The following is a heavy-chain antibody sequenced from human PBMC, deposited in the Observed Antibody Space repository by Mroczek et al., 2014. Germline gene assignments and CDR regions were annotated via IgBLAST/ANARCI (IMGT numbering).Heavy chain of an antibody. Sequence: QVQLQQWGPGLVKPSETLSLTCSVSGDFMSSYYWSWIRQPPGKGLEWIGYIYYVGSTKYKPSLESRVPILSRHGQESFLPEADLCRPPQTRPIYYCARRRGPGFXGTTSFDYVGPGTPGTTVS. V-gene: IGHV4-59*08. CDR2: IYYVGST. CDR3: ARRRGPGFXGTTSFDY. J-gene: IGHJ4*02. D-gene: IGHD3-10*01. CDR1: GDFMSSYY.